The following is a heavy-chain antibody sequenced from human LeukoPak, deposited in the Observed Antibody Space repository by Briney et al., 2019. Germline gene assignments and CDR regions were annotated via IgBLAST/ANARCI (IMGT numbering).Heavy chain of an antibody. CDR1: GFTFDDYG. CDR2: ISGSGGST. Sequence: GGSLRLSCAASGFTFDDYGMSWVRQAPGKGLEWVSAISGSGGSTYYADSVKGRFTISRDNSKNTLYLQMNSLRAEDTAVYYCAKGPRGYSYGQADYWGQGTLVTVSS. V-gene: IGHV3-23*01. D-gene: IGHD5-18*01. CDR3: AKGPRGYSYGQADY. J-gene: IGHJ4*02.